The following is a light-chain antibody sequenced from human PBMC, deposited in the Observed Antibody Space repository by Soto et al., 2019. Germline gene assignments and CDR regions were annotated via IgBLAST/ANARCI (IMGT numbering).Light chain of an antibody. Sequence: EIVLTQSPGTLSLSPGERVTFYCRASQSVRDSYLAWYQQKPGQAPRLLIYDTSTRATGVPDRFIGSGSGTDFALTITRVEAEDFAMYFCQQYGSSPGTFGQGTKVEIK. CDR1: QSVRDSY. V-gene: IGKV3-20*01. CDR3: QQYGSSPGT. J-gene: IGKJ1*01. CDR2: DTS.